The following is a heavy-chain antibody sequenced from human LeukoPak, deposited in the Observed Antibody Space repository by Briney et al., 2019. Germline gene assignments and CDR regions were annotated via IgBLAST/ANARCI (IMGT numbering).Heavy chain of an antibody. J-gene: IGHJ3*02. V-gene: IGHV4-31*03. CDR2: IYYSGST. CDR3: AREGGDYVWGSYRHGAFDI. Sequence: SETLSLTCTVSGGSISRGGYYWSWIRQHPGKGLEWIGYIYYSGSTYSNPSLKSRVTISDDASQNQFSVKLSDVTAADTAVYDWAREGGDYVWGSYRHGAFDIWGQGTMVTVSS. CDR1: GGSISRGGYY. D-gene: IGHD3-16*02.